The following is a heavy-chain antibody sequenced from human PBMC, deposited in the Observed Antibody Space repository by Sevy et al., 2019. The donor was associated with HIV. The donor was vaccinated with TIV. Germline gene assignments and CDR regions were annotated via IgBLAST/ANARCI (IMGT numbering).Heavy chain of an antibody. CDR3: ARVRGRVGATKDHFDY. CDR1: GFTVSSNY. D-gene: IGHD1-26*01. J-gene: IGHJ4*02. V-gene: IGHV3-53*01. Sequence: GGSLRLSCAASGFTVSSNYMSWVRQAPGKGLEWVSVIYSGGSTYYADSVKGRFTSSRDNSKNTLYLQMNSLRAEDTAVYYCARVRGRVGATKDHFDYWGQGTLVTVSS. CDR2: IYSGGST.